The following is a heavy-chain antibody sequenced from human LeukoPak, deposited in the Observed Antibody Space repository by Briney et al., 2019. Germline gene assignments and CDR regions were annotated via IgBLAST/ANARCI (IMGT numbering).Heavy chain of an antibody. CDR1: GFTFDDYG. CDR2: INWNGGST. V-gene: IGHV3-20*04. J-gene: IGHJ4*02. D-gene: IGHD3-22*01. CDR3: ARAETYHYGTTGFQETGPFDY. Sequence: PGGSLRLSCAASGFTFDDYGMSWVRQAPGKGLEWVSGINWNGGSTGYADSVKGRFTISRDNAQNSLYLQMNSLRAEDTALYYCARAETYHYGTTGFQETGPFDYWGQGTLVTVSS.